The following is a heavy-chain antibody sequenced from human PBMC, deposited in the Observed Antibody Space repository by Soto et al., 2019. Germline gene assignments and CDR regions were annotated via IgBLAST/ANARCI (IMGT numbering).Heavy chain of an antibody. CDR3: ARFRVDGDYVP. J-gene: IGHJ5*02. Sequence: EVQLVESGGGLVQPGGSLRLSCAVSGFTFSNYWMHWVRQAPGKGLVWVSRINTDGSSTSYADFVKGRFTISRDNARNTLFLQMNSLTAEDTAVYYCARFRVDGDYVPRGHGTLVTVSA. V-gene: IGHV3-74*01. D-gene: IGHD4-17*01. CDR2: INTDGSST. CDR1: GFTFSNYW.